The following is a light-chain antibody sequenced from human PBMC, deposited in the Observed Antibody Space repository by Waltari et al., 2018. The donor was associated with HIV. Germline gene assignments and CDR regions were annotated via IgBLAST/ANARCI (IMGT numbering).Light chain of an antibody. Sequence: QSVLTQPPSVSGAPGQRVTISCPGSSSNIGAGFDVHWYPQLPGTAPKLLILGTPNRPSGVPDGFAGARSGSSASLAITGLQAEDEADYYCQSFDSSLSGYVFGTGTKVTVL. CDR2: GTP. CDR3: QSFDSSLSGYV. V-gene: IGLV1-40*01. J-gene: IGLJ1*01. CDR1: SSNIGAGFD.